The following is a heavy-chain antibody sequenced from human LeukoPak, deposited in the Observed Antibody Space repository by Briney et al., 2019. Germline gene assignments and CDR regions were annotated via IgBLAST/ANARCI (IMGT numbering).Heavy chain of an antibody. J-gene: IGHJ3*02. V-gene: IGHV1-18*01. Sequence: GASVKVSCKASGYTFTSYGISWVRQAPGQGLERMGWISAYNGNTNYAQKLQGRVTMTTDTSTSTAYMELRSLRSDDTAVYYCARDFDYGDYPDAFHIWGQGTMVTVSS. CDR3: ARDFDYGDYPDAFHI. D-gene: IGHD4-17*01. CDR1: GYTFTSYG. CDR2: ISAYNGNT.